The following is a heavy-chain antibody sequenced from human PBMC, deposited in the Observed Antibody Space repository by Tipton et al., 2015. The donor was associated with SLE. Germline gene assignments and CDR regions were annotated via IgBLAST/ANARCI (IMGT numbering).Heavy chain of an antibody. J-gene: IGHJ4*02. V-gene: IGHV4-59*01. CDR3: ASEPEGDY. CDR1: GGSISSYY. CDR2: IFYSGRT. Sequence: TLSLTCTISGGSISSYYWSWIRQPPGKGLEWIGYIFYSGRTNHNPSLKSRVTISADPSKNQFSLRLSSVTVADTAVYYCASEPEGDYWGQGTLVTVSS.